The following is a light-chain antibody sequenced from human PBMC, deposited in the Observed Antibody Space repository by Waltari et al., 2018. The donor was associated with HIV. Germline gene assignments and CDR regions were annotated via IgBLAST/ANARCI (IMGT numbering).Light chain of an antibody. V-gene: IGLV1-47*01. CDR1: SSTIGNHF. J-gene: IGLJ3*02. Sequence: QSVLTQPPSASGTPGQRVVIPCSGGSSTIGNHFVYWYQQLPGPTPKLLIYRNDQRPSGVSDRFSGSKSGTSASLAISGLRSEDEADYYCATWDDSLNSFWVFGGGTKVTVL. CDR2: RND. CDR3: ATWDDSLNSFWV.